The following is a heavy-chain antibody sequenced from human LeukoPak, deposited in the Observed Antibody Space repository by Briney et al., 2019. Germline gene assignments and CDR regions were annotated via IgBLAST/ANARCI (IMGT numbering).Heavy chain of an antibody. J-gene: IGHJ4*02. CDR1: GGTFSSYA. CDR2: ISAYNGNT. V-gene: IGHV1-18*01. CDR3: ARDLTIRAAYY. D-gene: IGHD4/OR15-4a*01. Sequence: GASVKVSCKASGGTFSSYAISWVRQAPGQGLEWMGWISAYNGNTNYAQKLQGRVTMTTDTSTSTAYMKLRSLRSDDTAVYYCARDLTIRAAYYWGQGTLVTVSS.